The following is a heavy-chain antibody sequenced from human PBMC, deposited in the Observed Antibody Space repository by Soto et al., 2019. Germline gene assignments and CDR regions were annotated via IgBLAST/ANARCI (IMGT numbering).Heavy chain of an antibody. D-gene: IGHD6-6*01. V-gene: IGHV5-10-1*01. Sequence: GESLKISCQGSGYSFTGYWISWVRQMPGKGLEWMGRIDPSDSYTNYSPSFQGHVTISADKSISTAYLQWSSLKASDTAMYYCARADYSSSSNYFDYWSQGTLVTVSS. CDR3: ARADYSSSSNYFDY. CDR1: GYSFTGYW. J-gene: IGHJ4*02. CDR2: IDPSDSYT.